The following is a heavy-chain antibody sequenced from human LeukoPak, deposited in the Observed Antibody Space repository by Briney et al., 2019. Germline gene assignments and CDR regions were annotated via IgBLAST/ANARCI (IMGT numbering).Heavy chain of an antibody. D-gene: IGHD3-22*01. CDR1: GFTFDDYA. Sequence: GRSLRLSCAASGFTFDDYAMHWVRQAPGKGLEWVSGISWNSGSIGYAYTVKGRFTISRHNAKTSLYLQMNSLRAEDTALYYCAKDYSYDSSGYANWFDPWGQGTLVTVSS. J-gene: IGHJ5*02. CDR3: AKDYSYDSSGYANWFDP. V-gene: IGHV3-9*01. CDR2: ISWNSGSI.